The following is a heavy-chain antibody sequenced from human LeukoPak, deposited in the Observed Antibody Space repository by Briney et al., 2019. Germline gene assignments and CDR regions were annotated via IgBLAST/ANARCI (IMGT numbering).Heavy chain of an antibody. CDR3: ARDGSLGATSY. CDR1: GFTFSSYS. CDR2: ISSSSSTI. D-gene: IGHD1-26*01. J-gene: IGHJ4*02. V-gene: IGHV3-48*01. Sequence: GGSLRLSCAASGFTFSSYSMNWVRQAPGKGLGWVSYISSSSSTIYYADSVKGRFTISRDNAKNSLYLQMNSLRAEDTAVYYCARDGSLGATSYWGQGTLVTVSS.